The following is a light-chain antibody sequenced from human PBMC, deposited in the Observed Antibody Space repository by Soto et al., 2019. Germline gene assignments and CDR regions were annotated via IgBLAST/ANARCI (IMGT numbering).Light chain of an antibody. J-gene: IGKJ5*01. CDR3: QQRRDWPLT. CDR2: DAS. V-gene: IGKV3-11*01. Sequence: EIVMTQSPATLSVSPGERATLSCRASQSVSSDLAWYHQKPGQAPRLLIYDASSRATGIPDRFSGSGSGTDFTLTISSLEPEDFAVYYCQQRRDWPLTFGQGTRLEIK. CDR1: QSVSSD.